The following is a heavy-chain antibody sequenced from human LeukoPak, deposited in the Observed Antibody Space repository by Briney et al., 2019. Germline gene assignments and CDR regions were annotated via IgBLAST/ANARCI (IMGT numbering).Heavy chain of an antibody. CDR1: GFTFSSYE. CDR3: ARGIAAAGTLFEDYGMDV. D-gene: IGHD6-13*01. J-gene: IGHJ6*02. CDR2: ISSSGSTI. V-gene: IGHV3-48*03. Sequence: GGSLRLSCAASGFTFSSYEMNWVRQAPGKGLEWVSYISSSGSTIYYADSVKGRFTISRDNAKNSLYLQMNSLRAEDTAVYYCARGIAAAGTLFEDYGMDVWGQGATVTVSS.